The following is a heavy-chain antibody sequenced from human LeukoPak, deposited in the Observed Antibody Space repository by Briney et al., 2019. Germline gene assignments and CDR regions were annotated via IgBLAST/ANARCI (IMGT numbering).Heavy chain of an antibody. D-gene: IGHD6-13*01. Sequence: GGSLRLSCAASGFTFSNYGMHWVRQAPGKGLDWVAVIWYDGSYKYYADSVKGRFTISRDNSKNTLYLQMNSLRAEDTAVYYCAKVAQYIASTGTGLDYWGQGTLVTVSS. CDR3: AKVAQYIASTGTGLDY. CDR1: GFTFSNYG. CDR2: IWYDGSYK. J-gene: IGHJ4*02. V-gene: IGHV3-33*06.